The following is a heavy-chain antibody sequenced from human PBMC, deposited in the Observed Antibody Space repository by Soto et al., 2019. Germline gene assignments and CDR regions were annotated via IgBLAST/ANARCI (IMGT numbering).Heavy chain of an antibody. D-gene: IGHD1-1*01. J-gene: IGHJ4*02. Sequence: SLRLSCAVSGFSLGPYGVTWVRPTPEKGLAWVTGFSGGSGAIFYADSVRGRFTISRDSSTAYLQMNNLRPEDTAVSFRARWNRVGDSWGQGSLVTVS. CDR3: ARWNRVGDS. CDR1: GFSLGPYG. V-gene: IGHV3-23*01. CDR2: FSGGSGAI.